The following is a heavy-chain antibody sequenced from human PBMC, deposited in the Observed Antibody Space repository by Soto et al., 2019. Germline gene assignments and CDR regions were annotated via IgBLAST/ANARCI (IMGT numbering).Heavy chain of an antibody. CDR1: GGSISSYY. V-gene: IGHV4-59*01. D-gene: IGHD3-3*01. CDR2: IYYSGST. CDR3: GRGPGFYSIFGVVTMGTEYYYYMDV. Sequence: PSETLSLTSTVSGGSISSYYWSWIWQPPGKGLEWIGYIYYSGSTNYNPSLKSRVTISVDTSKNQFSLKLGSDDTAVYYCGRGPGFYSIFGVVTMGTEYYYYMDVWGKGTTVTVSS. J-gene: IGHJ6*03.